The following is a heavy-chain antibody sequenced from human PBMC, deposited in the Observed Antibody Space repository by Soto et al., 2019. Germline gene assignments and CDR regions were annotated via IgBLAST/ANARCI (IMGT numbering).Heavy chain of an antibody. Sequence: GASVKVSCKASGYTFTSYDINWVRQAPGQGLEWMGWISAYNGNTNYAQKLQGRVTMTTDTSTSTAYMELRSLRSDDTAVYYCARNTQGGYWGGYYFDYWGQGTLVTVSS. D-gene: IGHD3-16*01. CDR2: ISAYNGNT. CDR3: ARNTQGGYWGGYYFDY. J-gene: IGHJ4*02. V-gene: IGHV1-18*01. CDR1: GYTFTSYD.